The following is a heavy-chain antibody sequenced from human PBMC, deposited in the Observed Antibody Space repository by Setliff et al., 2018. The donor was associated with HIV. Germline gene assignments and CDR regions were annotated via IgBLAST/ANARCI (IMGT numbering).Heavy chain of an antibody. CDR1: GGSFSGYY. CDR3: ARVARGTYYSVQN. Sequence: SETLSLTCAVYGGSFSGYYWTWIRQPPNRGLEWIGYIYYSGNTKYNPALQSRVTMSVDTSKNQFSLELSSVTTADTAVYYCARVARGTYYSVQNWGQGALVTVTS. D-gene: IGHD1-26*01. J-gene: IGHJ1*01. CDR2: IYYSGNT. V-gene: IGHV4-59*01.